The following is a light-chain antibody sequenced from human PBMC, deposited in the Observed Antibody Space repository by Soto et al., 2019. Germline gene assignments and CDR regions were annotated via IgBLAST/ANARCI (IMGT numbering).Light chain of an antibody. CDR2: GIS. CDR1: QTVVSPY. CDR3: QQYGSPLT. V-gene: IGKV3-20*01. J-gene: IGKJ4*01. Sequence: EIVLTQSPGILSLSPGERATLSCRASQTVVSPYLAWYQQKPGQTPRLLIYGISTRAAGIADRFSGSGSGTDFTLTISRLEPEDFAVYYCQQYGSPLTFGGGTKVDIK.